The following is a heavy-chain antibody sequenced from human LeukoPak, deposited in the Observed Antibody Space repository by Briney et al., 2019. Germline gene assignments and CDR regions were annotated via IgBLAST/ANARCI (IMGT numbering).Heavy chain of an antibody. Sequence: GASVKVSCKASGYTFSGYYMHWVRQAPGQGLEWMGWINPNSGGTNYAQKFQGRVTMTRDTSVTTVYMELNRLTSDGTAVYYCARVQQGSAYYYMDVWGKGTTVTVSS. D-gene: IGHD6-13*01. CDR1: GYTFSGYY. J-gene: IGHJ6*03. CDR2: INPNSGGT. V-gene: IGHV1-2*02. CDR3: ARVQQGSAYYYMDV.